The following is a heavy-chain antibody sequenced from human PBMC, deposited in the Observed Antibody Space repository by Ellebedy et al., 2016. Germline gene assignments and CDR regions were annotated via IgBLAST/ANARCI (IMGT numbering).Heavy chain of an antibody. Sequence: ASVKVSCXASGYIFTNYGITWVRQAPGQGLEWMGWISTYNSDTNYAQKFQDRVTMTTDTPTTTAYLELRSLRSDDTALYYCTRGGVTSGGLDYWGQGTLVTVSS. J-gene: IGHJ4*02. V-gene: IGHV1-18*01. D-gene: IGHD2-21*02. CDR1: GYIFTNYG. CDR2: ISTYNSDT. CDR3: TRGGVTSGGLDY.